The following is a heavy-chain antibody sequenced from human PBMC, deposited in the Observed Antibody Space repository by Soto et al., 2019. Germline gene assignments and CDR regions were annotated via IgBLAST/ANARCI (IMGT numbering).Heavy chain of an antibody. CDR3: ASNLSPSQCDY. Sequence: PSQTLSLRGFVNAGSLSGRYWSWIRQPPGKGLEWIAELNHRGGTEFNPSLRSRVTISVDTSKSQFSLKLSSVSAADTAVYFCASNLSPSQCDYWGQG. V-gene: IGHV4-34*01. J-gene: IGHJ4*02. CDR2: LNHRGGT. CDR1: AGSLSGRY. D-gene: IGHD6-19*01.